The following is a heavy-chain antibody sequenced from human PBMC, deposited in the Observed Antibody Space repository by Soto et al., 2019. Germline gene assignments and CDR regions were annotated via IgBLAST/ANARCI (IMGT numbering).Heavy chain of an antibody. D-gene: IGHD1-26*01. CDR2: IVPIVGSA. Sequence: SVKVSCQASEGTFSIYAISWVREAPGQGLGWMGGIVPIVGSANYAQEFQGRVTSTADESTSTAYMELSSLSSEDTAVYYCARESGSYSPPFDYWGQGTLVTDSS. CDR3: ARESGSYSPPFDY. J-gene: IGHJ4*02. CDR1: EGTFSIYA. V-gene: IGHV1-69*13.